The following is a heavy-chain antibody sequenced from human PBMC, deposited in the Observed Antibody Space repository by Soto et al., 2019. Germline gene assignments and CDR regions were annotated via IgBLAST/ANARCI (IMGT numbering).Heavy chain of an antibody. D-gene: IGHD6-19*01. CDR1: GFTFSSYW. CDR2: IRGSGGGK. J-gene: IGHJ4*02. V-gene: IGHV3-23*01. Sequence: GGSLRLSCAASGFTFSSYWMSWVRQAPGKGLEWVATIRGSGGGKYYADSVKGRFTISRDNSKNTLFLQMNSLRAEDTAVYYCAKHLRNSLSSGWSGVSYWGQGTLVTVSS. CDR3: AKHLRNSLSSGWSGVSY.